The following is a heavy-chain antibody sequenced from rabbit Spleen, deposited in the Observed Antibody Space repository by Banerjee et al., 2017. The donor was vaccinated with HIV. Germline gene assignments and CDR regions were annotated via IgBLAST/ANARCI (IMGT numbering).Heavy chain of an antibody. V-gene: IGHV1S40*01. CDR1: GFSFSSSYD. CDR3: ARDLNIGGVDRTYGFGL. CDR2: IYTGSSGST. Sequence: QSLEESGGGLVKPEGSLTLTCTASGFSFSSSYDMCWVRQAPGKGLEWIACIYTGSSGSTYYASWAKGRFTISKTSSTVTLQMSSLTVADTATYFCARDLNIGGVDRTYGFGLWGPGTLVTVS. J-gene: IGHJ4*01. D-gene: IGHD3-1*01.